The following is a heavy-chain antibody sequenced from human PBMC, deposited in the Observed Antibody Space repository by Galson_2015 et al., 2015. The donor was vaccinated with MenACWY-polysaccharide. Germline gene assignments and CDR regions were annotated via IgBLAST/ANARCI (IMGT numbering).Heavy chain of an antibody. J-gene: IGHJ5*02. V-gene: IGHV1-3*04. CDR2: INTGSGNT. CDR1: GYSFTKYV. Sequence: SVKVSCKASGYSFTKYVMYWLRQAPGQRPEYMGWINTGSGNTKVSQKFQARVTITGDTSTNSVFLELSSLKSEDTAVYYCARDYAALSVVVLPGFYFDPWGQGTLVTVSS. CDR3: ARDYAALSVVVLPGFYFDP. D-gene: IGHD2-2*01.